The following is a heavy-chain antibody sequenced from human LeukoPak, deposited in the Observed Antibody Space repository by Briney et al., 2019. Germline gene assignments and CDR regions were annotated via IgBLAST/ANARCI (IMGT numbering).Heavy chain of an antibody. CDR2: IFTRGTT. D-gene: IGHD6-19*01. J-gene: IGHJ4*02. V-gene: IGHV4-61*09. Sequence: SQTLSLTCTVSGGSISSGSHYWNWIRQPAGKRLEWLGNIFTRGTTNYNASLESRLTISLDTARNQFSLYLSSVTAADTAMYFCARSSLAVYFDYWGQGTLVTASS. CDR1: GGSISSGSHY. CDR3: ARSSLAVYFDY.